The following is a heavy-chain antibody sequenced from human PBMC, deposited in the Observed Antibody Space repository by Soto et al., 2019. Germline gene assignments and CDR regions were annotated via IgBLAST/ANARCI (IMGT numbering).Heavy chain of an antibody. Sequence: QVQLVESGGGVVQPGRSLRLSCAASGFTFSSYAMHWVRQAPGKGLEWVAVISYDGSNKYYADSVKGRFTISRDNSKNTLYLQMNSQRAEDPGVYYVARHPTSEMYYFDYWGRGTLVTVSS. CDR1: GFTFSSYA. CDR2: ISYDGSNK. J-gene: IGHJ4*02. V-gene: IGHV3-30-3*01. CDR3: ARHPTSEMYYFDY.